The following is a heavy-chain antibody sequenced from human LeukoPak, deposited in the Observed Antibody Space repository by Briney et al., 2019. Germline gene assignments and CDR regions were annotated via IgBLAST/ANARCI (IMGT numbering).Heavy chain of an antibody. CDR2: ISSSGSNV. CDR1: GFTFSDYY. Sequence: GGSLRLSCADSGFTFSDYYMSWIRQAPGKGLEWVSYISSSGSNVYYADSVKGRFTISRDNAKNSLYLQMNSLRAADTAVYYCASGYSYKFMDVWGKGTTVTVSS. D-gene: IGHD5-18*01. V-gene: IGHV3-11*01. CDR3: ASGYSYKFMDV. J-gene: IGHJ6*03.